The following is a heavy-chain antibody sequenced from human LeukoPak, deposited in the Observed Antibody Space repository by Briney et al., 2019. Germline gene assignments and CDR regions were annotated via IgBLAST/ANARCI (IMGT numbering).Heavy chain of an antibody. J-gene: IGHJ6*03. CDR1: GGSISSGDYY. CDR2: IYYSGST. Sequence: PSQTLSLTCTVSGGSISSGDYYWSWIRQPPGKGLEWIGYIYYSGSTYYNPSLKSRVTTSVDTSKNQFSLKLSSVTAADTAVYYCASSTIFGVVTPRGAYYYYYMDVWGKGTTVTVSS. CDR3: ASSTIFGVVTPRGAYYYYYMDV. V-gene: IGHV4-30-4*01. D-gene: IGHD3-3*01.